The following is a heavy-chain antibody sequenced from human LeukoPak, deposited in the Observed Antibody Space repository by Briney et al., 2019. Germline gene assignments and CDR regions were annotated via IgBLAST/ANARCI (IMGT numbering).Heavy chain of an antibody. CDR1: GFTFSNHA. CDR3: ARRGPNWGFFDY. CDR2: ISGSGDAT. Sequence: GGSLRLSCAASGFTFSNHAMNWVRQAPGKGLEWVSTISGSGDATYYADSVKGRFTISGDNSKNKLYLQMNSLRAEDTAVYYCARRGPNWGFFDYWGRGTLVTVSS. D-gene: IGHD7-27*01. V-gene: IGHV3-23*01. J-gene: IGHJ4*02.